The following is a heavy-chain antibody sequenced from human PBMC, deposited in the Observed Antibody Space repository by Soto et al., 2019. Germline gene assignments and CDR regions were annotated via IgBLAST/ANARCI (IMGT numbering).Heavy chain of an antibody. CDR1: GFTFSSYA. CDR2: ISSNGGST. Sequence: GGSLRLSCAASGFTFSSYAMHWVRQAPGKGLEYVSAISSNGGSTYYANSVKGRFTISRDNSKNTLYLQMGSLRAEDMAVYYCARDLVGGDFSSVFDIWGQGTMVTVSS. D-gene: IGHD3-10*01. CDR3: ARDLVGGDFSSVFDI. V-gene: IGHV3-64*01. J-gene: IGHJ3*02.